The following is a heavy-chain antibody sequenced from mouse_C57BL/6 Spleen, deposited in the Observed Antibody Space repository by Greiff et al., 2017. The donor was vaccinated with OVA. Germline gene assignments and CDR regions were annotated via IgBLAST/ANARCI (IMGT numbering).Heavy chain of an antibody. CDR1: GYTFTSYW. CDR2: IDPSDSYT. CDR3: ARRGDDYSLDY. Sequence: VQLQQPGAELVMPGASVKLSCKASGYTFTSYWMHWVKQRPGQGLEWIGEIDPSDSYTNYNQKFKGKSTLTVDKSSSTAYMQLSSLTSEDSAVYYCARRGDDYSLDYWGQGTTLTVSS. D-gene: IGHD2-4*01. J-gene: IGHJ2*01. V-gene: IGHV1-69*01.